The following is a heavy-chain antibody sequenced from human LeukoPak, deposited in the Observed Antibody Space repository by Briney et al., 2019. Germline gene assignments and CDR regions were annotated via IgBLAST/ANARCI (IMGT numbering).Heavy chain of an antibody. CDR2: IKQDGSEK. Sequence: GGSLRLSCAASGFTFGSFWMSWVRQAPGEGLEWVANIKQDGSEKYYVDSVNGRFTISRDNAKNSLYLQMNSLRAEDTAVYYCAREGVGVRWGIYRNYEGSGYWGQGTLVTVSS. CDR1: GFTFGSFW. V-gene: IGHV3-7*01. J-gene: IGHJ4*02. CDR3: AREGVGVRWGIYRNYEGSGY. D-gene: IGHD4-11*01.